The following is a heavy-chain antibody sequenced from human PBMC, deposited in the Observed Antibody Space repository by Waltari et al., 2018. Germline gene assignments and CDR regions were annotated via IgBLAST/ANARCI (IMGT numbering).Heavy chain of an antibody. J-gene: IGHJ4*02. D-gene: IGHD3-10*01. CDR3: ARGRRGVRHDY. CDR2: MRPNSGNT. Sequence: QVQLVQSGAEVKKPGASVKVSGEAGGYTCTSYDISWGRQATGKGLEWMGWMRPNSGNTGNSQKFQGRVTITRNTSISTAYMELSSLRSEDTAVYYCARGRRGVRHDYWGQGTLVTVSS. V-gene: IGHV1-8*03. CDR1: GYTCTSYD.